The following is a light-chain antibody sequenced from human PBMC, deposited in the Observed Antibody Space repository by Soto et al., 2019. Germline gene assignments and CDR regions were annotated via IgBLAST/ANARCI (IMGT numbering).Light chain of an antibody. Sequence: VVTQSRATLSVSPGEQATLSWRASQSVSSYLAWYQQKPGQAPRLLIYDASNRATGIPARFSGSGSGTDFTLTISSLEPEDFAVYYCQQRSNWLITFGQGTRLEI. V-gene: IGKV3-11*01. CDR1: QSVSSY. CDR2: DAS. J-gene: IGKJ5*01. CDR3: QQRSNWLIT.